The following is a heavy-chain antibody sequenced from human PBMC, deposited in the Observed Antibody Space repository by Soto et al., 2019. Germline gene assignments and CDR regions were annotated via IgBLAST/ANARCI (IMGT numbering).Heavy chain of an antibody. J-gene: IGHJ4*02. D-gene: IGHD3-3*01. Sequence: PGGSLRLSCSASGFTFTSYAMSWVRQAPGKGLEWVSGISGSGGDTKSADSVKGRFTISRDNFKNMLYLQMNSLRAEDTAVYYCAKHDFWTLYNTGLDSWRQGTLVTVSS. CDR1: GFTFTSYA. V-gene: IGHV3-23*01. CDR3: AKHDFWTLYNTGLDS. CDR2: ISGSGGDT.